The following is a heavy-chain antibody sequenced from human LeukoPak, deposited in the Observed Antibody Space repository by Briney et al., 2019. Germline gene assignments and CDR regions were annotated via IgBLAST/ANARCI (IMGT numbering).Heavy chain of an antibody. CDR2: IYPGDSDT. CDR1: GYSFTTYW. V-gene: IGHV5-51*01. CDR3: ARQFRDSSGYYSYYFDY. J-gene: IGHJ4*02. D-gene: IGHD3-22*01. Sequence: PGESLKISCKGSGYSFTTYWIGWVRQMPGRGLEWMGIIYPGDSDTRYSPSFQGQVTISADKSISTAYLQWSSLKASDTAMYYCARQFRDSSGYYSYYFDYWGQGTLVTASS.